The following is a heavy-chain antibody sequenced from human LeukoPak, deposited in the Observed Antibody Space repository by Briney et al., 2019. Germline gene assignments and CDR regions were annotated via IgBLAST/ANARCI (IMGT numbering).Heavy chain of an antibody. CDR2: IWYDGSNK. CDR3: AKPYCSGGSCRTNYFDY. V-gene: IGHV3-33*06. D-gene: IGHD2-15*01. CDR1: GFTFRSYG. Sequence: PGGSLRLSCAASGFTFRSYGMHWVRQAPGKGLEWVTGIWYDGSNKYYADSVKGRFTISRDNYKNTLYLQMNSLRAEDTAVYYCAKPYCSGGSCRTNYFDYWGQGTMVSVSS. J-gene: IGHJ4*02.